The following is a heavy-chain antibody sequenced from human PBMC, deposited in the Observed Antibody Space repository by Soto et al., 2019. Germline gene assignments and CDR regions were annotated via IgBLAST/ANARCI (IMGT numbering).Heavy chain of an antibody. CDR2: ISYDGSNK. V-gene: IGHV3-30-3*01. D-gene: IGHD2-2*01. Sequence: GGSLRLSCAASGFTFSSYAMHWVRQAPGKGLEWVAVISYDGSNKYYADSVKGRFTIYRDNSKNTLYLQMNSLRAEDTAVYYCAREWRPDAISTRRWDGCNYYYGMDVWGQGTTVTVSS. CDR3: AREWRPDAISTRRWDGCNYYYGMDV. J-gene: IGHJ6*02. CDR1: GFTFSSYA.